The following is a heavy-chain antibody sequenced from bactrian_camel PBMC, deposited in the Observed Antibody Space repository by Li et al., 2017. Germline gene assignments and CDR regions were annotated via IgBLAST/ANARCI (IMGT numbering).Heavy chain of an antibody. CDR1: GRIFSSCG. CDR3: APDPRGSAY. Sequence: HVQLVESGGGSVQAGGSLKLSCVASGRIFSSCGMGWLRQAPGKARELVSSISSLGATTYADSVKGRFTISRDNNKNTLYLQMNALKTEDTAVYYCAPDPRGSAYWGQGTQVTVS. D-gene: IGHD3*01. J-gene: IGHJ4*01. CDR2: ISSLGAT. V-gene: IGHV3S68*01.